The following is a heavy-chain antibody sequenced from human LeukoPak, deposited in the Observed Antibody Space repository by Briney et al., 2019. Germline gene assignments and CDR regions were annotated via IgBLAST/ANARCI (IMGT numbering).Heavy chain of an antibody. J-gene: IGHJ4*02. V-gene: IGHV4-59*08. D-gene: IGHD6-19*01. Sequence: SETLSLTCTVAGGSISSFYWSWIRQPPGKGLEWIGYVYYSGSTDYNPSLKSRVTISVDTSEISLRLSSVTAADTAVYYCARGSGSFDYWGQGTLVTVSS. CDR1: GGSISSFY. CDR2: VYYSGST. CDR3: ARGSGSFDY.